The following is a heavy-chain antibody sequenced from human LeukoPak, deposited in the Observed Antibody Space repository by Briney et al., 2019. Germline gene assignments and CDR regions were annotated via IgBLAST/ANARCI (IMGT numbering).Heavy chain of an antibody. CDR2: IYTSGST. D-gene: IGHD6-19*01. V-gene: IGHV4-4*07. CDR3: MLSSGWYGYFDY. J-gene: IGHJ4*02. Sequence: PSETLSLTGTVSGGSISSYYWSWIRQPAGKGLEWIGRIYTSGSTNYNPSLKSRVTMSVDTSKNQFSLKLSSVTAADTAVYYCMLSSGWYGYFDYWGQGTLVTVSS. CDR1: GGSISSYY.